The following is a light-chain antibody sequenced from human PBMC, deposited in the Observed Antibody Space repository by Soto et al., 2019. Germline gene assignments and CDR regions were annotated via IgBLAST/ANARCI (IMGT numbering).Light chain of an antibody. V-gene: IGLV2-14*01. CDR3: SSYTSTNTHVI. J-gene: IGLJ2*01. Sequence: QSVLTQPASVSGSPGQSITISCSGSSSDVGGYDFVSWYQHHPGKAPKLMIYGVSNRPSGVSDRFSGSKSGNTASLTISGLQAEDEADCYCSSYTSTNTHVIFGGGTKVTVL. CDR1: SSDVGGYDF. CDR2: GVS.